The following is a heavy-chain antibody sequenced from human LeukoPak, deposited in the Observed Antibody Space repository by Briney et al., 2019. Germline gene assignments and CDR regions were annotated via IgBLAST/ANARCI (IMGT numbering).Heavy chain of an antibody. CDR2: ISAYNGNT. V-gene: IGHV1-18*01. D-gene: IGHD2-2*01. CDR1: GYTFTSYG. CDR3: ARHIVVVPAAAGAGMDV. Sequence: GASVKVSCKASGYTFTSYGISWVRQAPGQGLEWMGWISAYNGNTNYAQKLQGRVTMTTDTSTSTAYMELRSLRSDDTAVYYCARHIVVVPAAAGAGMDVWGKGTTVTVSS. J-gene: IGHJ6*04.